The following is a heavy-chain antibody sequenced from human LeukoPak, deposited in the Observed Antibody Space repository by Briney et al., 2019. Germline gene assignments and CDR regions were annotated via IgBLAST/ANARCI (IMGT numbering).Heavy chain of an antibody. D-gene: IGHD3-3*01. CDR1: GFTFDDYA. V-gene: IGHV3-9*01. CDR3: AKDHSVRFLEWFFDY. J-gene: IGHJ4*02. CDR2: ISWNSGSI. Sequence: QPGRSLRLSCAASGFTFDDYAMHWVRQAPGKGLEWVSGISWNSGSIGYADSVKGRFTISRDNAKNSLYLQMNSLRAEDTAVYYCAKDHSVRFLEWFFDYWGQGTLVTVSS.